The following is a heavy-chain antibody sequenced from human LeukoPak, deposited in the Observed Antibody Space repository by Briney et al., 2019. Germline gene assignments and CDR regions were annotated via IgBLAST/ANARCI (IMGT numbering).Heavy chain of an antibody. CDR2: IYPADSDT. J-gene: IGHJ3*02. Sequence: GESLKISCKGSGNSFTNYWIGWVRQMPGKGLEWMGIIYPADSDTRYSPSFQGQVTISADKSISTAYLQWSSLKASDTAMYYCARTMTTVVTSAFDIWGQGTMVTVSS. D-gene: IGHD4-23*01. V-gene: IGHV5-51*01. CDR3: ARTMTTVVTSAFDI. CDR1: GNSFTNYW.